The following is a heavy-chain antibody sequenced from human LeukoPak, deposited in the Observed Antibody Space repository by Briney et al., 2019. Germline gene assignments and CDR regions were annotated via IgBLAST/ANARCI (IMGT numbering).Heavy chain of an antibody. V-gene: IGHV3-23*01. CDR3: AKVISGSYYY. CDR2: ISGSGGST. J-gene: IGHJ4*02. D-gene: IGHD1-26*01. Sequence: GGSLRLSSAASGFTFCSYAMSWVRQGPGKGLEWVSAISGSGGSTYYADSVKGRFTISRDNSKNTLYLQMNSLRAEDTAVYYCAKVISGSYYYWGQGTLVTVSS. CDR1: GFTFCSYA.